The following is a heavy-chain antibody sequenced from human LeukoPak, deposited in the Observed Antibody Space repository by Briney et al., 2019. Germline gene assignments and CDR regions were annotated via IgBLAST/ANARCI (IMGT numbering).Heavy chain of an antibody. CDR3: ARDMGYGGPTNGY. Sequence: GGSLRLSCAASGFTFSSYEMNWVRQAPGKGLEWVSYISSSGSTIYYADSVKGRFTISRDNAKNSLYLQMNSLRAEDTAVYYCARDMGYGGPTNGYWGQGTLVTVSS. CDR2: ISSSGSTI. D-gene: IGHD2-8*01. J-gene: IGHJ4*02. CDR1: GFTFSSYE. V-gene: IGHV3-48*03.